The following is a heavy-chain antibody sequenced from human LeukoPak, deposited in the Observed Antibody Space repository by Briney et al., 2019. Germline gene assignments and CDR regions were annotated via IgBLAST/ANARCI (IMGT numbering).Heavy chain of an antibody. CDR1: GFTFSSYG. J-gene: IGHJ4*02. Sequence: PGGSLRLSCAASGFTFSSYGMHWVRQAPGKGLEWVAVISYDGSNKYYADSVKGRFTISRDNSKNMLYLQMNSLRAEDTAVYYCATIAVAGTEGSFDYWGQGTLVTVSS. CDR2: ISYDGSNK. D-gene: IGHD6-19*01. CDR3: ATIAVAGTEGSFDY. V-gene: IGHV3-30*03.